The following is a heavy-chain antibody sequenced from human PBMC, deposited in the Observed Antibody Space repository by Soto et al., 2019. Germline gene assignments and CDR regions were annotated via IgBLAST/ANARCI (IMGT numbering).Heavy chain of an antibody. V-gene: IGHV1-69*13. CDR2: IIPIFGTA. Sequence: SVKVSCKASGGTFSSYAISWVRQAPGQGLEWMGGIIPIFGTANYAQKFQGRVTITADESTSTAYMELSSLRSEDTAVYYCARGMGYCSSTSCYTPAEFYYDYGMEGWGEGTTVTVSS. J-gene: IGHJ6*02. D-gene: IGHD2-2*02. CDR1: GGTFSSYA. CDR3: ARGMGYCSSTSCYTPAEFYYDYGMEG.